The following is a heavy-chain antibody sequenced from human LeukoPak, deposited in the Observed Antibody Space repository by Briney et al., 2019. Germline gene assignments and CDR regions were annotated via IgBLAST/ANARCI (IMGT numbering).Heavy chain of an antibody. Sequence: PGGSLGLSCAASGFTFSHYWMSWVRQAPGKGLEWVASIKQDGSEKYYVDSVKGRFSISRDNAQNSLYLQMNSLRAEDTAMYYCARARWVNGLYYFDYWGQGTLVTVSS. D-gene: IGHD2-8*01. CDR1: GFTFSHYW. CDR3: ARARWVNGLYYFDY. CDR2: IKQDGSEK. J-gene: IGHJ4*02. V-gene: IGHV3-7*01.